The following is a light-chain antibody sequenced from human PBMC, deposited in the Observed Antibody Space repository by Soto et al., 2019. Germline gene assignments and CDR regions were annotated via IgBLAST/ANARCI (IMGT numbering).Light chain of an antibody. CDR2: GDN. V-gene: IGLV1-44*01. CDR1: SSNIGSNS. CDR3: ASWDDRLKGWM. J-gene: IGLJ3*02. Sequence: QSVLIQPPSVSGTPGQRVIISCSGSSSNIGSNSANWYQQLPGTAPGLLIYGDNKRPSRVPDRFSGSKSGTSASLAISVLQSGDEADYYCASWDDRLKGWMFGGGTQLTV.